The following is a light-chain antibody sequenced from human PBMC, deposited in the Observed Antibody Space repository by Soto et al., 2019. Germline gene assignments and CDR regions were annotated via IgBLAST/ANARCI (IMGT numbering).Light chain of an antibody. CDR1: QTVRNNY. CDR2: DAS. CDR3: QQRSNWPRT. J-gene: IGKJ1*01. Sequence: EIVLTQSPATLSLSPGERATLSCRASQTVRNNYLAWYQQKPGQAPRLLIYDASSRATGIPDRFSGGGSGTDFTLTISSLEPEDFAVYYCQQRSNWPRTFGQGTKVDIK. V-gene: IGKV3D-20*02.